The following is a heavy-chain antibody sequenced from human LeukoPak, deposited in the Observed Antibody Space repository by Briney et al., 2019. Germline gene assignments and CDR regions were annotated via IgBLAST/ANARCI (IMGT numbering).Heavy chain of an antibody. D-gene: IGHD3-9*01. CDR1: GYTFINHY. V-gene: IGHV1-46*01. CDR2: IRPTDCST. J-gene: IGHJ5*02. Sequence: ASVKISCKPSGYTFINHYIHWVRQAPGQGLEWMGVIRPTDCSTRYAPNFQGRLSTTRDTSTSTAYMELSSLRSEDTAIYYCTRTINSWFDPWGQGTPVSVSS. CDR3: TRTINSWFDP.